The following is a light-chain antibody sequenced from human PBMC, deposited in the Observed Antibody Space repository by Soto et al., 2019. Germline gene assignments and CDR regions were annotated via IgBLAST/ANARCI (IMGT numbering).Light chain of an antibody. J-gene: IGLJ1*01. CDR3: CSYAGSYTWV. Sequence: QSALTQPRSVSGSPGQSVTISCIGTSSDVGSYNFVSWYQQHPGKAPKLMIDDVSKRPSGVPDRFSGSKSGNTASLTISGLQAEDEADYYCCSYAGSYTWVFGTGTKLTVL. V-gene: IGLV2-11*01. CDR1: SSDVGSYNF. CDR2: DVS.